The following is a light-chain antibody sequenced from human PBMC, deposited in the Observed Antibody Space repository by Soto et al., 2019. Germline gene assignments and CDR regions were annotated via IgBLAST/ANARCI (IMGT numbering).Light chain of an antibody. CDR2: SHN. CDR1: SSNIEGNP. J-gene: IGLJ3*02. CDR3: AAWDNSLDAWV. Sequence: QSVLTEPPSGSGTPGQTGTISCAGSSSNIEGNPVNWYQQVPGAAPKAHIYSHNYRASGVTDRISSSTSGTSASLAIGGLRSKDEADYYCAAWDNSLDAWVFGGGTKLTVL. V-gene: IGLV1-44*01.